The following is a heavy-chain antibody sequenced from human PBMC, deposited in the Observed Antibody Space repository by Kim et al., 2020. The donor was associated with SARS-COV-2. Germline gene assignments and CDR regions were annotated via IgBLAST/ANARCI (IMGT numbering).Heavy chain of an antibody. Sequence: SETLSLTCAVYGGSFSGYYWSWIRQPPGKGLEWIGEINHSGSTNYNPSLKSRVTISVDTSKNQFSLKLSSVTAADTAVYYCARATVTTLPPLSRMDVWGQGTTVTVSS. CDR1: GGSFSGYY. D-gene: IGHD4-4*01. CDR3: ARATVTTLPPLSRMDV. J-gene: IGHJ6*02. V-gene: IGHV4-34*01. CDR2: INHSGST.